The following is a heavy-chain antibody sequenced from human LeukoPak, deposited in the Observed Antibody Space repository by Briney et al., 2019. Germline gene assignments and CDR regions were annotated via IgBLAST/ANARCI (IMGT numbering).Heavy chain of an antibody. V-gene: IGHV1-3*01. CDR2: INAGNGNT. CDR3: ARASVDDAFDI. Sequence: ASVKVSCKASGYTFTNYGITWVRQAPGQRLEWMGWINAGNGNTKYSQKFQGRVTITRDTSASTAYMELSSLRSEDTAVYYCARASVDDAFDIWGQGTMATVSS. CDR1: GYTFTNYG. J-gene: IGHJ3*02. D-gene: IGHD5-12*01.